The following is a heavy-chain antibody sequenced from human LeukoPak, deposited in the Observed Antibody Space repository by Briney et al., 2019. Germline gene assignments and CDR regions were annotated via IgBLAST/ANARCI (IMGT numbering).Heavy chain of an antibody. V-gene: IGHV3-30*03. CDR1: GFTFSSYG. CDR2: ISYDGSNK. D-gene: IGHD3-9*01. CDR3: ARDTRTVNYDILTGRLFASDYYYGMDV. Sequence: PGRSLRLSCAASGFTFSSYGMHWVRQAPGKGLEWVAVISYDGSNKYYADSVKGRFTISRDNSKNTLYLQMNSLRAEDTAVYYCARDTRTVNYDILTGRLFASDYYYGMDVWGQGTTVTVSS. J-gene: IGHJ6*02.